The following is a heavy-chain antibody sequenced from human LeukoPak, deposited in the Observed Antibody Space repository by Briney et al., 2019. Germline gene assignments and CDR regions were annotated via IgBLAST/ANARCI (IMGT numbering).Heavy chain of an antibody. V-gene: IGHV3-48*03. Sequence: GGSLRLSCAASGFTFSSYEMNCVRQAPGKGLEWVSYISSGSTIYDADSVKGRFTISRDKAKNSMYLQMNSLRAEDTAVYYCARESIAVAGAPFDYWGQGTLVTVSS. J-gene: IGHJ4*02. D-gene: IGHD6-19*01. CDR1: GFTFSSYE. CDR3: ARESIAVAGAPFDY. CDR2: ISSGSTI.